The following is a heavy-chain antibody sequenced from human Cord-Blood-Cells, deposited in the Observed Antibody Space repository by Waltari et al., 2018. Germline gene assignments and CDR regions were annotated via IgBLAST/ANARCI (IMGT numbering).Heavy chain of an antibody. D-gene: IGHD1-26*01. CDR3: ARAEWELLPLNDDFDI. Sequence: QVRLARSGAEVKKPGASVKVSCKASGYTFTSYAMHWLRQAPGQRLGWMGWINAGNGNTKYSQRYQGRVTINRDTYASTAYMELSSLKSEDTDVYYCARAEWELLPLNDDFDIWGQGTMVTVSS. CDR1: GYTFTSYA. CDR2: INAGNGNT. J-gene: IGHJ3*02. V-gene: IGHV1-3*01.